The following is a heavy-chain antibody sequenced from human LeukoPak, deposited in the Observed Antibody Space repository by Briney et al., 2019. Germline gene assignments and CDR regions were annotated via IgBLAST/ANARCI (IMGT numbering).Heavy chain of an antibody. CDR3: ARQPPQYYGMDV. D-gene: IGHD1-14*01. V-gene: IGHV4-4*07. Sequence: SETLSLTCTVSGGSFSNYYWSWIRQPAGKGLEWIGRIYTSGSTNYNPSVKSRVTMSVDTSNNQFSLKLTSVTAADTAVYYCARQPPQYYGMDVWGQGTTVTVS. CDR2: IYTSGST. J-gene: IGHJ6*02. CDR1: GGSFSNYY.